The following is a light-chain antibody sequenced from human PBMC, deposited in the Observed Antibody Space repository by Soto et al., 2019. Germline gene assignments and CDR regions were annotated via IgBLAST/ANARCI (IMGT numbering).Light chain of an antibody. CDR1: SSDIGGYNS. V-gene: IGLV2-14*01. Sequence: QSVLTQPASVSGSPGQSITISCTGTSSDIGGYNSVSWYQQHPGRAPSLIIYEVTNRPSGVSNRFSASKSGNTASLTISGLQAEDEADYYCTSYTPIVTLGSVFGTGTKVTVL. CDR3: TSYTPIVTLGSV. J-gene: IGLJ1*01. CDR2: EVT.